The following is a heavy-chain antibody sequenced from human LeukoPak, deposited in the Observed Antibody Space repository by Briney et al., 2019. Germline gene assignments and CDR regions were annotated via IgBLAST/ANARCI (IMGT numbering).Heavy chain of an antibody. CDR1: GDSIDSCY. CDR3: ARLPRYGGYDHFDH. J-gene: IGHJ4*02. V-gene: IGHV4-59*12. CDR2: IYYRGTT. D-gene: IGHD5-12*01. Sequence: SETLSLTCTVSGDSIDSCYWSWIRQPPGKGLEWIGYIYYRGTTSYNPSLTSRVTISVDTSKNQFSLKLNSVTAADTAVYYCARLPRYGGYDHFDHWGQGILVIVSS.